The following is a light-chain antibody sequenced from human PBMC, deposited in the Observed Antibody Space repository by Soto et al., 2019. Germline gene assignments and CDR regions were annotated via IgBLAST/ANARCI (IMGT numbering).Light chain of an antibody. CDR3: QVWEATGEQVV. J-gene: IGLJ2*01. V-gene: IGLV3-21*01. Sequence: SYELTQPPSVSVAPGETARISCGGNNVGSRSVHWYQQKPGQAPFLVIYYDSDRPSGTPERFSGSNSGNTAALIISGVEAGDEADYYCQVWEATGEQVVFGGGTKLTVL. CDR2: YDS. CDR1: NVGSRS.